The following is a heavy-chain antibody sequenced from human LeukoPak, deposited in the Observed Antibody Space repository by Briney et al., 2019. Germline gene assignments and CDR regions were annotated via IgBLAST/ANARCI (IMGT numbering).Heavy chain of an antibody. CDR3: ARVLGSGRNWFDP. J-gene: IGHJ5*02. Sequence: ASVKASCKASGYTFTGYYMHWVRQAPGQGLEWIGWINPNSGGTNYAQKFQGRVTMTRDTSISTAYMELSRLRSDDTAVYYCARVLGSGRNWFDPWGQGTLVTVSS. CDR1: GYTFTGYY. V-gene: IGHV1-2*02. CDR2: INPNSGGT. D-gene: IGHD3-10*01.